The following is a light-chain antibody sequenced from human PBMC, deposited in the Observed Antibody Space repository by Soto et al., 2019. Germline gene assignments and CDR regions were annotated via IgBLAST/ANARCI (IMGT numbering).Light chain of an antibody. CDR1: SSDIGDYNF. J-gene: IGLJ2*01. CDR3: NSYTSSSTLI. CDR2: DVS. Sequence: QSALTQPASVSGSPGQSITISCTGTSSDIGDYNFVSWYQQHPGKAPKLIIYDVSNRPSGVSNRFSGSKSGNSASLTIAGLQAEDEGDYYCNSYTSSSTLIFGGGTKLTVL. V-gene: IGLV2-14*01.